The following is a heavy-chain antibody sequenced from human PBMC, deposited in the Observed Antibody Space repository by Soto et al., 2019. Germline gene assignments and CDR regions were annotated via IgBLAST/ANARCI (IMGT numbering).Heavy chain of an antibody. CDR2: INAGNGNT. D-gene: IGHD5-12*01. Sequence: QVQLVQSGAEVKKPGASVKVSCKASGYTFTSYAMHWVRQAPGQRLEWMGWINAGNGNTKYSQKFQGRVTITRDTSASTAYMELSSLRSEDTAVYYCARVRDGYNVYYFDYWGQGTLVTVSS. V-gene: IGHV1-3*01. CDR1: GYTFTSYA. J-gene: IGHJ4*02. CDR3: ARVRDGYNVYYFDY.